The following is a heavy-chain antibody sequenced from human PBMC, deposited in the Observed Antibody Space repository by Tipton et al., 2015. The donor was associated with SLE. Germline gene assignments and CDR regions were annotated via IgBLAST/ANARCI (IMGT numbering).Heavy chain of an antibody. J-gene: IGHJ4*02. CDR3: ARGINTIGVRYFDY. V-gene: IGHV1-18*01. CDR2: ITPYNGYT. Sequence: QLVQSGAEVKTPGASVKVSCKASGYSFTSYGISWVRQAPGQGLEWMGWITPYNGYTEFAQKLRGRVTLTTDTSASTAYMELRSLRSDGTAMYYCARGINTIGVRYFDYGGQGTLVIVSS. CDR1: GYSFTSYG. D-gene: IGHD3-22*01.